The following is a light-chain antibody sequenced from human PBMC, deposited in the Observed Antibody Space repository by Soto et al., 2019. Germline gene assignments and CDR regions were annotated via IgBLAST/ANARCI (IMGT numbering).Light chain of an antibody. J-gene: IGKJ1*01. CDR2: EVS. V-gene: IGKV2D-29*02. Sequence: DIVLTQSPLSLTVTPGEAASISCTSSESLLHRNGNTLLDWYLQKPGQSPQLLIHEVSNRFSGVPARFSGSGSGTDFTLKISRVEAEDVGVYYCMQSILLLWTFGQGAKVDIK. CDR1: ESLLHRNGNTL. CDR3: MQSILLLWT.